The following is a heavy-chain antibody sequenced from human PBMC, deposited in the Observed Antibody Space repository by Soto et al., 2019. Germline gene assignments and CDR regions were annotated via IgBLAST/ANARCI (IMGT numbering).Heavy chain of an antibody. J-gene: IGHJ2*01. D-gene: IGHD1-1*01. CDR3: ARDVGTGDGSNFGNWYFDL. V-gene: IGHV1-18*01. CDR2: ISANNGNT. Sequence: GASVEVSCKASGYTFSNYCITWVRQAPGQSLEWMGWISANNGNTNYAQKFQGRVTMTRDTSTSTVYMELSSLRSEDTAVYYCARDVGTGDGSNFGNWYFDLWGRGTLVTVSS. CDR1: GYTFSNYC.